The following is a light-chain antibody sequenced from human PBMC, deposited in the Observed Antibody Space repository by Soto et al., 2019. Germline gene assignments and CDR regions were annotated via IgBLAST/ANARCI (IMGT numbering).Light chain of an antibody. V-gene: IGKV1-39*01. Sequence: DIQMTQSPSSLSASVGDRVTITCRASQSISNYLNWYQQKPGKAPKLLIYAASSMQSGVPSRFSGSGSETDFTPTISSLQPDDSATYYCQQSFSPLWTFGQGTKVEV. CDR1: QSISNY. CDR2: AAS. J-gene: IGKJ1*01. CDR3: QQSFSPLWT.